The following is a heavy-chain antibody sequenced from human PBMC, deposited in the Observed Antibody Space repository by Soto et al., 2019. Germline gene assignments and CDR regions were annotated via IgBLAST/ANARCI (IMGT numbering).Heavy chain of an antibody. Sequence: VQLQQWGAGLLKPSETLSLTCAVYGGSFSGYYWSWIRQPPGKGLEWIGEINHSGSTNYNPSLKSRVTISVDTSKNQFSLKLSSVTAADTAVYYCARGEVYGDYAEYYYYGMDVWGQGTTVTVSS. V-gene: IGHV4-34*01. D-gene: IGHD4-17*01. CDR3: ARGEVYGDYAEYYYYGMDV. J-gene: IGHJ6*02. CDR1: GGSFSGYY. CDR2: INHSGST.